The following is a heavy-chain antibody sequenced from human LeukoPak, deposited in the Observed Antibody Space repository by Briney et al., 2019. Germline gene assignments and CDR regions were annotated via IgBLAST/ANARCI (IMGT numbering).Heavy chain of an antibody. Sequence: GGSLRLSCAASGFTFGNYWMSWVRQAPGKGLEWVANIKQDGSEKYYVDSVKGQFTISRDNAKNSLYLQMNSLRAEDTAVYYCARMSPPFSAWGQGTLVIVS. V-gene: IGHV3-7*01. J-gene: IGHJ5*02. CDR1: GFTFGNYW. CDR2: IKQDGSEK. CDR3: ARMSPPFSA.